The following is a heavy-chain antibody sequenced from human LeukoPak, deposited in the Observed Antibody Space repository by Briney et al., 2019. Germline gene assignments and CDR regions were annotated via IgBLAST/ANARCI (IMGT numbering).Heavy chain of an antibody. J-gene: IGHJ4*02. Sequence: SETLSLTCDVSGGSFSGYYWSWIRQPPGKGLEWIGVVNHGGSTSYNAALKSRVTISVDTSKNQVSLKLSSATAADTAVYYCARGMNWGSGTYYFDSWGQGTLVAVSS. CDR1: GGSFSGYY. V-gene: IGHV4-34*01. D-gene: IGHD7-27*01. CDR3: ARGMNWGSGTYYFDS. CDR2: VNHGGST.